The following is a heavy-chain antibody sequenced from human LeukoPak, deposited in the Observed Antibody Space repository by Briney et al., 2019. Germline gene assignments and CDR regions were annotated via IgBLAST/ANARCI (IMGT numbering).Heavy chain of an antibody. CDR1: GFTLRAYR. CDR2: ISSGSNSI. J-gene: IGHJ4*02. Sequence: GGSLRLSCAVSGFTLRAYRMSWVRQAPGKGLEWVSSISSGSNSIYYTDSVKGRSTISRDNAKDSLYLEMNSLRAEDTAIYYCVKDPTYFDYWGQGTLVTVSS. V-gene: IGHV3-21*01. CDR3: VKDPTYFDY.